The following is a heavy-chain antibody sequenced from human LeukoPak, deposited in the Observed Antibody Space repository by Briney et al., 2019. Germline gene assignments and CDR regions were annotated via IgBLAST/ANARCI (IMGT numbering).Heavy chain of an antibody. CDR2: IYSGGST. D-gene: IGHD6-19*01. CDR1: GFTVSSNY. J-gene: IGHJ6*02. Sequence: GGSLRLSCAASGFTVSSNYMSWVRQAPGKGLEWVSVIYSGGSTYYADSVKGRFTISRDNSKNTLYLQMNSLRAEDTAVYYCARDKGFRGGWGFHGMDVWGQGTTVTVSS. V-gene: IGHV3-66*01. CDR3: ARDKGFRGGWGFHGMDV.